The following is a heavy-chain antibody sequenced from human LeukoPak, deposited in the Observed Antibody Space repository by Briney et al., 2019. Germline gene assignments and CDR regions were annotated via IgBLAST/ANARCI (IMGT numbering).Heavy chain of an antibody. CDR1: GYTFTSYG. V-gene: IGHV1-2*06. D-gene: IGHD3-3*01. CDR2: INPNSGGT. CDR3: ARVSGAYAIFGVVITPDFDY. Sequence: VASVKVSCKASGYTFTSYGISWVRQAPGQGLEWMGRINPNSGGTNYAQKFQGRVTMTRDTSISTAYMELSRLRSDDTAVYYCARVSGAYAIFGVVITPDFDYWGQGTLVTVSS. J-gene: IGHJ4*02.